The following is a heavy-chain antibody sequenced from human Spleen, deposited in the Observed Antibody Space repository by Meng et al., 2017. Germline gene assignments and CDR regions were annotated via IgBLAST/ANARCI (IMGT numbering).Heavy chain of an antibody. CDR2: INSLGTTI. Sequence: GESLKISCAASGFTFSDYYMSWIRQAPGKGLEWVAYINSLGTTIYYADSVKGRFTISRDNSKNTMYLEMGSLRAEDMGVYYCVRDRNFDYWGQGTLVTVSS. J-gene: IGHJ4*02. D-gene: IGHD2-21*01. CDR3: VRDRNFDY. CDR1: GFTFSDYY. V-gene: IGHV3-11*04.